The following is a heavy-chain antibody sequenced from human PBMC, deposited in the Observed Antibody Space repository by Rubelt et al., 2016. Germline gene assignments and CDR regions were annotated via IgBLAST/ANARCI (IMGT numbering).Heavy chain of an antibody. CDR3: ARGRGLLDGDYVDY. CDR2: LSHSGRP. J-gene: IGHJ4*02. CDR1: SGSLSGYY. Sequence: QVQLQQWGAGLLKPSETLSLVCGVYSGSLSGYYWNWIRQPPGQGLEWIGELSHSGRPTYNPSLKSRVTVSVETSTNQFSLKRSSVHAADTAVYDCARGRGLLDGDYVDYWGQGTLVTVSS. V-gene: IGHV4-34*01. D-gene: IGHD3/OR15-3a*01.